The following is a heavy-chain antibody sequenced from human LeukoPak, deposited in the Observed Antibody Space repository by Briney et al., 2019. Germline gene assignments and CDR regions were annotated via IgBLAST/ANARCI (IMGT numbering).Heavy chain of an antibody. J-gene: IGHJ3*01. CDR3: ARFHSGAPSYAFDF. Sequence: GGSLRLSCAASGITVSSNYMSWVRQAPGKGLGWVSVIHSGSSTYYADSVKGRFTISRDNSKNTLYLQMNSLRAEDTAVYYCARFHSGAPSYAFDFWGQGTLVTVSS. D-gene: IGHD1-26*01. CDR2: IHSGSST. CDR1: GITVSSNY. V-gene: IGHV3-53*01.